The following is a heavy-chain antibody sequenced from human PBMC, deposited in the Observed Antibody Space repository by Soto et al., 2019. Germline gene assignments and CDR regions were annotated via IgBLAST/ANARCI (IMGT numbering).Heavy chain of an antibody. J-gene: IGHJ4*02. CDR3: ARAAFGELFSYFDY. V-gene: IGHV3-23*01. D-gene: IGHD3-10*01. CDR1: GFTFSSYA. CDR2: ISGSGGST. Sequence: GSLRLSCAASGFTFSSYAMSWVRQAPGKGLEWVSAISGSGGSTYYADPVKGRFTISRDNSKNTLYLQMNSLRAEDTAVYYCARAAFGELFSYFDYWGQGTLVTVSS.